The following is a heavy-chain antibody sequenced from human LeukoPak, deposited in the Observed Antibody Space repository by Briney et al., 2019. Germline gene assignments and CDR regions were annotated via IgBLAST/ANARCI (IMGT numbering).Heavy chain of an antibody. Sequence: SVKVSCKASGGTFSSYAISWVRQAPGQGLEWMGGIIPIFGTANYAQKFQGRVTITADESTSTAYMELSSLRSEDTAAYYCARGREYSCSSGYDYWGQGTLVTVSS. CDR3: ARGREYSCSSGYDY. J-gene: IGHJ4*02. V-gene: IGHV1-69*13. CDR2: IIPIFGTA. D-gene: IGHD6-6*01. CDR1: GGTFSSYA.